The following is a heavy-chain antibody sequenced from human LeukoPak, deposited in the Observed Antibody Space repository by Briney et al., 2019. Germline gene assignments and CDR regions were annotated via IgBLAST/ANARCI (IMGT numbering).Heavy chain of an antibody. CDR3: ARGLPYYDFWSGYYKKNWFDP. D-gene: IGHD3-3*01. J-gene: IGHJ5*02. Sequence: SETLSLTCAVYGGSFSGYYWSWIRQPPGKGLEWIGEINHSGSTNYNPSLKSRVTISVATSKNQFSLKLSSVTAADTAVYYCARGLPYYDFWSGYYKKNWFDPWGQGTLVTVSS. V-gene: IGHV4-34*01. CDR1: GGSFSGYY. CDR2: INHSGST.